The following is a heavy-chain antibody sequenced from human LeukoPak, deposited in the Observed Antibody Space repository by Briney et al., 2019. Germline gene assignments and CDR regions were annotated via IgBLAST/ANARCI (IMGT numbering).Heavy chain of an antibody. Sequence: PSETLSLTCTVSGGSISSGGYYWSWIRQHPGKGLEWIGYIYYSGSTYYNPSLKSRVTISVDTSKNQFSLKLSSVTAADTAVYYCARQQLVDTAMIYWGQGTLVTVSS. CDR2: IYYSGST. J-gene: IGHJ4*02. CDR3: ARQQLVDTAMIY. V-gene: IGHV4-31*03. CDR1: GGSISSGGYY. D-gene: IGHD5-18*01.